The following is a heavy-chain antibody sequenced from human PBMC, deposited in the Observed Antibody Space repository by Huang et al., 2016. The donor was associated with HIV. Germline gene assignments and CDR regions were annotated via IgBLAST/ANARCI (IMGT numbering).Heavy chain of an antibody. CDR2: KKEDGSRK. Sequence: EVQLVESGGGLVQPGGSMRLSCTASGFTFSSYWMSWDRRAPGKGLEEVANKKEDGSRKYYVDAVKGRVSITRDNAKNSLYLQMNSLRDEDTAVYYCARRLRYYYGSGRTSGYFDYWGQGTLVTVSS. V-gene: IGHV3-7*01. J-gene: IGHJ4*02. CDR3: ARRLRYYYGSGRTSGYFDY. D-gene: IGHD3-10*01. CDR1: GFTFSSYW.